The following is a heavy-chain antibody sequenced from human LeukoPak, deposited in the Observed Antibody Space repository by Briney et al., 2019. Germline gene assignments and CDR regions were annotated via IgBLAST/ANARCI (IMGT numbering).Heavy chain of an antibody. CDR3: ASRSCGGDCYSSYYYYYGMDV. CDR1: RGTFINYA. V-gene: IGHV1-69*13. D-gene: IGHD2-21*02. CDR2: IIPILGTA. J-gene: IGHJ6*02. Sequence: GASVKVSCKASRGTFINYAISWVRQAPGQGLEWVEGIIPILGTAKCAQKFQGRVTITADESPSTAYMELGSLRSEDTAVYYCASRSCGGDCYSSYYYYYGMDVWGQGTTVTVSS.